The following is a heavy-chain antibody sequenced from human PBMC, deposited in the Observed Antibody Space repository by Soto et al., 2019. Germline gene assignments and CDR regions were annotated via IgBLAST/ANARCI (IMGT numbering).Heavy chain of an antibody. V-gene: IGHV4-30-4*02. CDR3: ARVRGGIAVAGSSETYYYYYYGMDV. Sequence: SDTLSLTCTVSGGSISSDAYYWSWIRQPPGEGLEWIGYIYYSGSTYYNPSLKSRVTISVDTSKNQFSLKLSSVTAADTAVYYCARVRGGIAVAGSSETYYYYYYGMDVWGQGTTVTVS. CDR2: IYYSGST. D-gene: IGHD6-19*01. CDR1: GGSISSDAYY. J-gene: IGHJ6*02.